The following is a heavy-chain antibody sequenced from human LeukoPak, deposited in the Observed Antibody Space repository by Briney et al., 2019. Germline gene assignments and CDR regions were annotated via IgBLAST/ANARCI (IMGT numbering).Heavy chain of an antibody. V-gene: IGHV3-21*01. CDR3: ARHSERYSYGYVADY. CDR2: ISSSRSYV. Sequence: GGSLRLSCAASGFTFSSYSMNWVRQAPGKGLEWVSSISSSRSYVYYADSVKGRFTIFRDNAKNSLYLQMNSLRAEDTAVYYCARHSERYSYGYVADYWGQGTLVTVSS. CDR1: GFTFSSYS. J-gene: IGHJ4*02. D-gene: IGHD5-18*01.